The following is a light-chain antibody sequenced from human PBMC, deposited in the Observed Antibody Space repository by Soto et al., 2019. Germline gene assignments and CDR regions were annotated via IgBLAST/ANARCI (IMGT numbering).Light chain of an antibody. CDR3: QQHGQWPIT. CDR1: QSVNSN. V-gene: IGKV3D-15*01. CDR2: GIS. J-gene: IGKJ5*01. Sequence: EIVMTQSPGTLSVSPCEIATLSCSSSQSVNSNYLAWYQQKPGQAPRLLIYGISKRATDIPDRFSGSGSGTEFTLTISSLQPEDFATYYCQQHGQWPITFGQGTRLEIK.